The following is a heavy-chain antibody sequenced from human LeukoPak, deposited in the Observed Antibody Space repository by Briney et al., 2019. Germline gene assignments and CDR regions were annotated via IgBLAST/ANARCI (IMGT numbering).Heavy chain of an antibody. Sequence: SETLSLTCTVSGGSISSSSYYWGWIRQPPGKGLEWIGSIYYSGSTYYNPSLKSRVTISVDTSKNQLSLKLSSVTAADTAVYYCARHPAYSGSYLGYFDYWGQGTLVTVSS. D-gene: IGHD1-26*01. CDR1: GGSISSSSYY. J-gene: IGHJ4*02. V-gene: IGHV4-39*01. CDR3: ARHPAYSGSYLGYFDY. CDR2: IYYSGST.